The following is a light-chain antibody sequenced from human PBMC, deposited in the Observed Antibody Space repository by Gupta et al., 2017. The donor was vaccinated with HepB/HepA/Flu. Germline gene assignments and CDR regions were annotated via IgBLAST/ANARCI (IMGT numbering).Light chain of an antibody. CDR3: QQSYSTPQART. J-gene: IGKJ4*01. CDR1: QSISSY. CDR2: AAS. V-gene: IGKV1-39*01. Sequence: DIQMTQSPSSLSASVGDRVTITCRASQSISSYLNWYQQKPGKAPKLLIYAASSLQSGVPSRFSGSGSGTDFTLTISSLQPEDFATYYGQQSYSTPQARTFGGGTRVEIK.